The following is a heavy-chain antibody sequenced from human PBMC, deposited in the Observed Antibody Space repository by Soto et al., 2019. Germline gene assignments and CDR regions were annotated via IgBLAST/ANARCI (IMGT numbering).Heavy chain of an antibody. CDR2: IKQDGSEK. CDR1: GFTFSSYW. CDR3: ARDVALGYCSGGSCPSWFDP. Sequence: GGSLRLSCAASGFTFSSYWMSWVRQAPGKGLEWVANIKQDGSEKYYVDSVKGRFTISRDNAKNSLYLQMNSLRAEDTAVYYCARDVALGYCSGGSCPSWFDPWGQGTLVTVSS. V-gene: IGHV3-7*01. J-gene: IGHJ5*02. D-gene: IGHD2-15*01.